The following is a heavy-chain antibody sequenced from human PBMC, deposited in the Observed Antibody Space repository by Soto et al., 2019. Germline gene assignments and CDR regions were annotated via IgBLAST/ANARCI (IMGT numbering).Heavy chain of an antibody. D-gene: IGHD2-15*01. CDR1: GDSISTADYF. Sequence: SETLSLTCSVSGDSISTADYFWAWIRQPPGQTLEYIGYIYKSATTYYNPSFESRVAISLDTSKSQFSLTVTSVTAGDTAVYFCARGRYCLTGSCFPNWFDSWGRGTLVTVSS. V-gene: IGHV4-30-4*01. CDR2: IYKSATT. CDR3: ARGRYCLTGSCFPNWFDS. J-gene: IGHJ5*01.